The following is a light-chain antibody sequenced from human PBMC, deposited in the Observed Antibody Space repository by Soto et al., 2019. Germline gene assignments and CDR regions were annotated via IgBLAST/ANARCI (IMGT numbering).Light chain of an antibody. CDR3: GTRDSTSTFVV. CDR1: TSNIGSNF. Sequence: QSVLTQPPSVSAAPGQKVTISCSGSTSNIGSNFVSWYQQFPGQTPRLLIYDNYERPSGIPDRFSASKTGTSATLGITGLQAGDEADYFCGTRDSTSTFVVFGGGTKLTVL. CDR2: DNY. J-gene: IGLJ2*01. V-gene: IGLV1-51*01.